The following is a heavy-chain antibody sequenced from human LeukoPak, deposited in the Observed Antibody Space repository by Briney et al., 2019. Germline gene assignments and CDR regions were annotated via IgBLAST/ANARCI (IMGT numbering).Heavy chain of an antibody. D-gene: IGHD6-13*01. CDR2: INDDGSST. Sequence: GGSLRLSCAASGFTFSSYWMHWVRQAPGKGLVWVSRINDDGSSTSYADSVKGRFIISRDNAKNTLYLQMSSLRGEDTAVYYCARARYSGTWTLHIWGRGTLVTVSS. J-gene: IGHJ2*01. CDR3: ARARYSGTWTLHI. V-gene: IGHV3-74*01. CDR1: GFTFSSYW.